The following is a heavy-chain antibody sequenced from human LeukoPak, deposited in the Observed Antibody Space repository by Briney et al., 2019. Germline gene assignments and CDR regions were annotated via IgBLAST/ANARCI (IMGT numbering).Heavy chain of an antibody. Sequence: PGGSLRLSCTASGFTLRRYTLSWVRQAPGKGLEWVSSISSSSTYIYYADSVKGRFTISRDTSKNTLYLQMNSLRGEDTAVYYCARASSNPSGAESKYYGSGANDYWGQGTLVTVSS. CDR3: ARASSNPSGAESKYYGSGANDY. D-gene: IGHD3-10*01. CDR2: ISSSSTYI. V-gene: IGHV3-21*06. CDR1: GFTLRRYT. J-gene: IGHJ4*02.